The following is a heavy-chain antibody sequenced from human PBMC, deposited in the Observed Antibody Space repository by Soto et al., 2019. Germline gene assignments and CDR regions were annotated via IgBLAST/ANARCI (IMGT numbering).Heavy chain of an antibody. J-gene: IGHJ4*02. CDR3: AKDLVLWEQWLPTPMFDD. CDR2: ISGSGGST. D-gene: IGHD6-19*01. V-gene: IGHV3-23*01. Sequence: GGSLRLSCAASGFTFSSYAMSWVRQAPGKGLEWVSAISGSGGSTYYADSVKGRFTISRDNSKNTPYLQMNSLRAEDTAVYYCAKDLVLWEQWLPTPMFDDWGQGTLVTLAS. CDR1: GFTFSSYA.